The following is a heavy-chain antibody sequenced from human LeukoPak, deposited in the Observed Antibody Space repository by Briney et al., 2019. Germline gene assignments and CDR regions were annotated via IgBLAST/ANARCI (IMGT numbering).Heavy chain of an antibody. CDR3: TRDEGMAPTKRGFDF. CDR2: ISYDGSNK. CDR1: GFTFSSYA. D-gene: IGHD5-24*01. J-gene: IGHJ4*02. V-gene: IGHV3-30-3*01. Sequence: GGSLRLSCAASGFTFSSYAMHWVRQAPGKGPEWVAVISYDGSNKYYADSVKGRFSISRDNAKNTLYLQMNSLRAEDAAVYYCTRDEGMAPTKRGFDFWGQGTLVTVSS.